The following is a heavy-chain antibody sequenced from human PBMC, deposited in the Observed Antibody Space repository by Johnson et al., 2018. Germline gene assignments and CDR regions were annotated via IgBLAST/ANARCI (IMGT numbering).Heavy chain of an antibody. Sequence: QVQLVESGGGVVQPGRSLRLSCAASGFTFSTYAIYWVRQAPGKGLEWVAVISYDGSQKYYADSVKGRITISRDNSKNTLFLQMNSLRAEDTAVYYCARDRAPSYYYSMDVWGKGTTVTVSS. CDR1: GFTFSTYA. V-gene: IGHV3-30-3*01. J-gene: IGHJ6*03. CDR2: ISYDGSQK. CDR3: ARDRAPSYYYSMDV.